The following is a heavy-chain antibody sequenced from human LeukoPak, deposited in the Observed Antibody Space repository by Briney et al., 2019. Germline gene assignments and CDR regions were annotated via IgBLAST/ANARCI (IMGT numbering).Heavy chain of an antibody. CDR1: GFTFSSYG. Sequence: PGGALRLSCAASGFTFSSYGMHGVRQAPGKGLEWVAVIWYDGSNKYYADSVKGRFTISRDNSKNTLYLQMNSLRAEDTAMYYCARMDIGLVRDWGQGTLVTVSS. D-gene: IGHD3-10*01. J-gene: IGHJ4*02. CDR3: ARMDIGLVRD. V-gene: IGHV3-33*01. CDR2: IWYDGSNK.